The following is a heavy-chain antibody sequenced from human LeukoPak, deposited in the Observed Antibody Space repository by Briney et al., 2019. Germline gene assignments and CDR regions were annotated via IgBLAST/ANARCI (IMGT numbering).Heavy chain of an antibody. D-gene: IGHD4-11*01. Sequence: KTSETLSLTCTVSGGSISSSSFYWGWIRQPPGKGLEWIGTIYYSGTTDYNPSLKSRVTMSVDTSRNQFSLNLSSVTAADTAVYFCARHLQYSFYYYMDVWGKGTTVTVSS. J-gene: IGHJ6*03. CDR1: GGSISSSSFY. CDR3: ARHLQYSFYYYMDV. V-gene: IGHV4-39*01. CDR2: IYYSGTT.